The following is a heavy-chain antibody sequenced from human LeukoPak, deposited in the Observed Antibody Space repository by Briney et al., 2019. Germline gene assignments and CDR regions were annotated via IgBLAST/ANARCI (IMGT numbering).Heavy chain of an antibody. CDR2: VKSKADAGTT. D-gene: IGHD1-14*01. V-gene: IGHV3-15*01. CDR1: GFSLSTSW. CDR3: AADTVQPLAQIDK. J-gene: IGHJ4*02. Sequence: GGSLRLSCVASGFSLSTSWMSGVRQAPGKGLEWVGRVKSKADAGTTDYAAPVKGRFTISRDDSESTLYLQMMSLKTEDTAVYYCAADTVQPLAQIDKWGQGTLVIVSS.